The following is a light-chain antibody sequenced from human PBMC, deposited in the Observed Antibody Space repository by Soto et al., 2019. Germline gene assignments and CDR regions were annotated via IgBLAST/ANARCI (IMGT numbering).Light chain of an antibody. CDR2: GAS. CDR1: QSVSSSY. J-gene: IGKJ1*01. Sequence: EIVLTQSPGTVSLSPGERATLSCRASQSVSSSYLAWYQQKPGQAPRLLIYGASSRATGIPDRFSGSGSGTDFTLTISRLEPEDFAVYYCQQYETSPRTFGQGTKVDIK. V-gene: IGKV3-20*01. CDR3: QQYETSPRT.